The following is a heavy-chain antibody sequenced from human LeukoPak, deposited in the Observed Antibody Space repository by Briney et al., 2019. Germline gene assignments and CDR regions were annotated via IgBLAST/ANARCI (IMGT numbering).Heavy chain of an antibody. CDR1: GYTFTGYY. V-gene: IGHV1-2*02. Sequence: ASVKVSCKASGYTFTGYYMHWVRQAPGQGLEWMGWINPNSGGTNYAQKFQGRVTMTRDTSISTAYMELSRLRSDDTAVYYCARDYPGEDTAMAKLDYWGQGPLVTVSS. CDR3: ARDYPGEDTAMAKLDY. CDR2: INPNSGGT. D-gene: IGHD5-18*01. J-gene: IGHJ4*02.